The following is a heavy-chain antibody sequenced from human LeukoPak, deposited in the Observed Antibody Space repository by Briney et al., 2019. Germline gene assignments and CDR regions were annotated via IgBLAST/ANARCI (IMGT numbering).Heavy chain of an antibody. CDR2: IIPILGIA. J-gene: IGHJ4*02. D-gene: IGHD3-3*01. CDR3: ARDHRAYYDFWSGDDYFDY. CDR1: GGTFSSYT. Sequence: SVKVSCKASGGTFSSYTISWVRQAPGQGLEWMGRIIPILGIANYAQKFQGRVTITADKSTSTAYMELSSLRSEDTAVYYCARDHRAYYDFWSGDDYFDYWGQGTLVTVSS. V-gene: IGHV1-69*04.